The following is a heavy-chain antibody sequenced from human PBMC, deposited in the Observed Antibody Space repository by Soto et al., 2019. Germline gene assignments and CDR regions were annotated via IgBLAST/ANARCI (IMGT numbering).Heavy chain of an antibody. D-gene: IGHD3-22*01. J-gene: IGHJ4*02. CDR2: IDPSDSQT. CDR1: GYSFAGYW. Sequence: PGESLKIPCKGPGYSFAGYWITWVRQKPGKGLEWMGRIDPSDSQTYHSTSFRGHVTIPVTKSITTVFLQWSSLRASDTAMYYCARQIYDSDTGPNFQYYFDSWGQGTPVTVSS. V-gene: IGHV5-10-1*01. CDR3: ARQIYDSDTGPNFQYYFDS.